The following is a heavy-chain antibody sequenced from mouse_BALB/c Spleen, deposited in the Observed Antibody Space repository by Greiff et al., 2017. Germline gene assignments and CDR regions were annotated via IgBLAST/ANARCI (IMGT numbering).Heavy chain of an antibody. V-gene: IGHV14-1*02. Sequence: VQLQPSGAELVRPGALVKLSCKASGFHIKDYYLHWVKQRPEQGLEWIGWLDPENGNTIYDPKFQGKASITADTSSNTAYLQLSSLTSEDTAVYYCARWTRRTSYAMDYWGQGTSVTVSS. CDR2: LDPENGNT. CDR1: GFHIKDYY. J-gene: IGHJ4*01. CDR3: ARWTRRTSYAMDY. D-gene: IGHD2-13*01.